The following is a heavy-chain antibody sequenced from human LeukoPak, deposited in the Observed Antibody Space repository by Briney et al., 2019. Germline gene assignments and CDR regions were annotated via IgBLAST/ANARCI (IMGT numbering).Heavy chain of an antibody. V-gene: IGHV4-39*01. CDR3: ARAKYSRGAFDI. J-gene: IGHJ3*02. Sequence: PSETLSLTCTVSGGSISSISYYWGWIRQPPGKGLEWIGSIYNSGGTYYNPSFKSRVTISVDTSKNQFSLNLYSLTAADTAVYYCARAKYSRGAFDIWGQGTMVTLSS. CDR1: GGSISSISYY. D-gene: IGHD5-18*01. CDR2: IYNSGGT.